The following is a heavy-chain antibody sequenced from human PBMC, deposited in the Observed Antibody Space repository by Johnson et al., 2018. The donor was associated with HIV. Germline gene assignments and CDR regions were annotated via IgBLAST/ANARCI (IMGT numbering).Heavy chain of an antibody. Sequence: QMLLVESGGGLVKPGGSLRLSCAASGFTFSDHYMSWIRQAPGKGLEWVSYISSSGSTIYYADSVKGRFTISRDNSKNTLYLQMNSLRAEDTAVYYCARDCTGGVCLNDAFDIWGQGTMVTVSS. CDR2: ISSSGSTI. V-gene: IGHV3-11*04. D-gene: IGHD2-8*02. CDR3: ARDCTGGVCLNDAFDI. J-gene: IGHJ3*02. CDR1: GFTFSDHY.